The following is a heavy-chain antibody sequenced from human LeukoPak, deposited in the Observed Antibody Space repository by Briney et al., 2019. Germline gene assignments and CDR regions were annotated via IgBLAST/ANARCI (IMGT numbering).Heavy chain of an antibody. CDR3: ARGDSSRGYYYMDV. CDR1: GGTFSSYA. CDR2: IIPILGIA. J-gene: IGHJ6*03. V-gene: IGHV1-69*04. Sequence: SVKVSCKASGGTFSSYAISWVRQAPGQGLEWMGRIIPILGIANYAQKFQGRVTITADKSTSTAYMELSRLSSDDTAVYYCARGDSSRGYYYMDVWGKGTTVTVSS. D-gene: IGHD2-21*01.